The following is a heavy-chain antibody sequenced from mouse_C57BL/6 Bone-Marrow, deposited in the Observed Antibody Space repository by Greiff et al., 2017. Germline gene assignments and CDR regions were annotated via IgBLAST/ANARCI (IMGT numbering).Heavy chain of an antibody. V-gene: IGHV5-4*01. CDR3: AREGLNWVFAY. CDR2: ISDGGSYT. J-gene: IGHJ3*01. D-gene: IGHD4-1*01. CDR1: GFTFSSYA. Sequence: EVMLVESGGGLVKPGGSLKLSCAASGFTFSSYAMSWVRQTPEKRLEWVATISDGGSYTYYPDNVKGRFTISRDNAKNTLYLQMSHLKSEDTAMYYCAREGLNWVFAYWGQGTLVTVSA.